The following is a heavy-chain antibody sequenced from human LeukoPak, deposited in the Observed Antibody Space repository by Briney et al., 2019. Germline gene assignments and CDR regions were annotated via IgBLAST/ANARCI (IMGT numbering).Heavy chain of an antibody. CDR3: ARGDGGYFDP. Sequence: PGGSLRLSCAASGFTFSGYEMNWVRQAPGKGLEWVSYISSSGSTIYYADSVKGRFTISRDNTKNMLYLQMNSLRGEDTAVYYCARGDGGYFDPWGQGTLVTVSS. V-gene: IGHV3-48*03. D-gene: IGHD1-26*01. CDR2: ISSSGSTI. J-gene: IGHJ5*02. CDR1: GFTFSGYE.